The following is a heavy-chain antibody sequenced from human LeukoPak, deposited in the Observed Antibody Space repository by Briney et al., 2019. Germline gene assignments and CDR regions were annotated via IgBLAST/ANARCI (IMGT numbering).Heavy chain of an antibody. D-gene: IGHD3-10*01. V-gene: IGHV3-21*01. J-gene: IGHJ4*02. CDR3: ARDTSGSYVTTYFDY. Sequence: PGGSLRPACSASGITFSSASMNWVRQAPGKGLEWVSYIDSTSAYMIYADSVKGRFTISRDNAKNALYLQMNSLRAEDTAVYYCARDTSGSYVTTYFDYWGQGTPVTVSS. CDR1: GITFSSAS. CDR2: IDSTSAYM.